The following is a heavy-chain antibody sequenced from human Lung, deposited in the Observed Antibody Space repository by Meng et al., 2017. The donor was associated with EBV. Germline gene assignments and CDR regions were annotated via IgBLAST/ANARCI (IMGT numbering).Heavy chain of an antibody. Sequence: VQLPGPGPGRGKPSGPLSLSRPVSGASSRNNNWWSWVRQPPGKGLEWIGEISHSGTTNYTPSLKSRVTISVDKSKNQFSLKLTSVTAADTAVYYCARIEGYDRLYYFGQWGRGTLVTVSS. CDR2: ISHSGTT. CDR3: ARIEGYDRLYYFGQ. V-gene: IGHV4-4*02. D-gene: IGHD5-12*01. CDR1: GASSRNNNW. J-gene: IGHJ4*02.